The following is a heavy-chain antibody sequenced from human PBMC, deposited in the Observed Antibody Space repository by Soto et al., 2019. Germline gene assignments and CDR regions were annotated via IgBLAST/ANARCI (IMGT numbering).Heavy chain of an antibody. CDR2: ISYDGSNK. CDR3: ARAGNSHKPVLRFLEWLFTPYGMDV. J-gene: IGHJ6*02. V-gene: IGHV3-30-3*01. CDR1: GFTFSSYA. D-gene: IGHD3-3*01. Sequence: PGGSLRLSCAASGFTFSSYAMHWVRQAPGKGLEWVAVISYDGSNKYYADSVKGRFTISRDNSKNTLYLQMNSLRAEDTAVYYCARAGNSHKPVLRFLEWLFTPYGMDVWGQGTTVTVSS.